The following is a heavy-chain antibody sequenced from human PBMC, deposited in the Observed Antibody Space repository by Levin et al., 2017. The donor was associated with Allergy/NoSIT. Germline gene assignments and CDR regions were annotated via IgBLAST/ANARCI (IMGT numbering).Heavy chain of an antibody. CDR1: GFTFSSYG. CDR3: AKAGAAGFGEFNYDYYMDV. Sequence: PGGSLRLSCAASGFTFSSYGMHWVRQAPGKGLEWVAVISYDGSNKYYADSVKGRFTISRDNSKNTLYLQMNSLRAEDTAVYYCAKAGAAGFGEFNYDYYMDVWGKGTTVTVSS. V-gene: IGHV3-30*18. CDR2: ISYDGSNK. J-gene: IGHJ6*03. D-gene: IGHD3-10*01.